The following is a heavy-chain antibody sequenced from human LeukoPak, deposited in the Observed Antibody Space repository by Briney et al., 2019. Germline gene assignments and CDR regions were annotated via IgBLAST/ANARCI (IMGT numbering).Heavy chain of an antibody. CDR3: AKAVEQLQGY. D-gene: IGHD6-6*01. J-gene: IGHJ4*02. CDR1: GFTVSSNY. V-gene: IGHV3-23*01. CDR2: ISGSGGST. Sequence: GGSLRLSCADSGFTVSSNYMSWVRQAPGKGLEWVSAISGSGGSTYFADSVKGRFTISRDNSKNTLYLQMNSLRAEDTAVYYCAKAVEQLQGYWGQGTLVTVSS.